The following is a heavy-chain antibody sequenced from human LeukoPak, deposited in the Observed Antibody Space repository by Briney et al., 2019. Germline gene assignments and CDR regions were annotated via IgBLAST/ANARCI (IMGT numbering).Heavy chain of an antibody. Sequence: SETLSLTCSVSGDSIIGYYWGWIRQPPGKGLEWIGNIYYTGNTYYNSSLKSRVTISLDTSKNQFSLKLSSVTAADTAVYFCARVAAAGNYYFDYWGQGTLVTVSS. CDR1: GDSIIGYY. V-gene: IGHV4-39*07. J-gene: IGHJ4*02. CDR2: IYYTGNT. CDR3: ARVAAAGNYYFDY. D-gene: IGHD6-13*01.